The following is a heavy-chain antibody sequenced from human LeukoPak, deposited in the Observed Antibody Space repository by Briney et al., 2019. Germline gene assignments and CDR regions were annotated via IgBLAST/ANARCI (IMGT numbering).Heavy chain of an antibody. CDR2: ISGSGGNT. CDR1: GFTFSSYP. CDR3: ARGYSSGLLGY. J-gene: IGHJ4*02. Sequence: GGSLRLSCAASGFTFSSYPMGWIRQAPGKGLEWVSVISGSGGNTYYADSVKGRFTISRDNSKNTLYLQMNSLRADDTAIYYCARGYSSGLLGYWGQGTLVTVSS. V-gene: IGHV3-23*01. D-gene: IGHD6-19*01.